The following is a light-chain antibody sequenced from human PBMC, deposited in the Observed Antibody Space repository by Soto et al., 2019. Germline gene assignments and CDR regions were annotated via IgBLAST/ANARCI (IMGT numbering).Light chain of an antibody. CDR1: QSVSSN. Sequence: EIVMTQSPATLYVSPGARATLSCRPTQSVSSNLAWYQQKPAQAPIPLIYGASTRATGIPARFSGSGYGKEFPLTISTLQSEDFAVYYCQQYNNWPYFGGGTKVDIK. CDR3: QQYNNWPY. J-gene: IGKJ4*01. V-gene: IGKV3-15*01. CDR2: GAS.